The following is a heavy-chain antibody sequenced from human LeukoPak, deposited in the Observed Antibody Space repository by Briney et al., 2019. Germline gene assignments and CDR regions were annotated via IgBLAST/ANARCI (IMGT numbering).Heavy chain of an antibody. J-gene: IGHJ4*02. D-gene: IGHD2-15*01. CDR2: IYTSGST. CDR3: ARGTHDCSGGSCYGY. V-gene: IGHV4-4*07. Sequence: SETLSLTCAVSGYSISSSYYWSWIRQPAGKGLEWIGRIYTSGSTNYNPSLKSRVTMSVDTSKNQFSLKLSSVTAADTAVYYCARGTHDCSGGSCYGYRGQGTLVTVSS. CDR1: GYSISSSYY.